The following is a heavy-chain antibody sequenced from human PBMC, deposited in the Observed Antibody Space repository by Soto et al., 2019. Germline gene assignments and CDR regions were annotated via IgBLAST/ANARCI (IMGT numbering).Heavy chain of an antibody. J-gene: IGHJ6*02. CDR2: IYYSGST. CDR1: NICINTDLDY. Sequence: SETLSLTCTVSNICINTDLDYWGWVRQPPGRGLEWIGCIYYSGSTYYNPSLKSPVTISVDTSKNQFSLKLSSVTAADTAVYYCARPLTYDSLGLNYYGMDVWGQGTTVTVSS. D-gene: IGHD3-16*01. V-gene: IGHV4-39*01. CDR3: ARPLTYDSLGLNYYGMDV.